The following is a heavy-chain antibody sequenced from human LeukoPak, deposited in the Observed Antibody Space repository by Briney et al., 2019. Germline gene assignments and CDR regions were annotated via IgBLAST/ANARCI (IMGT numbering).Heavy chain of an antibody. D-gene: IGHD3-10*01. CDR3: ARVVPPLYYFDY. Sequence: GGSLRLSCAASGFTFSSSWMSWVRQAPGKGLEWVANIKQDGSEKYYVDSVKGRFTISRDNAKNSLYLQMNSLRAEGTAVYFCARVVPPLYYFDYWGQGTLVTVSS. CDR1: GFTFSSSW. J-gene: IGHJ4*02. CDR2: IKQDGSEK. V-gene: IGHV3-7*01.